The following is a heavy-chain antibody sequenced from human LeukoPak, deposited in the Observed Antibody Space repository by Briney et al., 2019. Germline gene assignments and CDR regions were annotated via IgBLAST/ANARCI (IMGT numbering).Heavy chain of an antibody. V-gene: IGHV4-30-2*01. J-gene: IGHJ4*02. Sequence: SETLSLTCAVSGGSISSGGYSWSWIRQPPGKGLEWIGYIYHSGSTYYNPSLKSRVTISVDRSKNQFSLKLSSVTAADTAVCYCASITMVRGVGFDYWGQGTLVTVSS. CDR2: IYHSGST. D-gene: IGHD3-10*01. CDR3: ASITMVRGVGFDY. CDR1: GGSISSGGYS.